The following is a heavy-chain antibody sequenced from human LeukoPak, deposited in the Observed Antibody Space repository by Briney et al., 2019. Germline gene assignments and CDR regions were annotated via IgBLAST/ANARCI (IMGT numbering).Heavy chain of an antibody. V-gene: IGHV1-69*05. CDR2: IIPIFGTA. D-gene: IGHD2-2*01. J-gene: IGHJ6*03. CDR1: GGTFSSYA. CDR3: AVGYCSSTSCYYRLAFMGV. Sequence: GASVKVSCKASGGTFSSYAISWVRQAPGQGLEWMGRIIPIFGTANYAQKFQGRVTITTDESTSTAYMELSSLRSEDTAVYYCAVGYCSSTSCYYRLAFMGVWGKGTTVTVSS.